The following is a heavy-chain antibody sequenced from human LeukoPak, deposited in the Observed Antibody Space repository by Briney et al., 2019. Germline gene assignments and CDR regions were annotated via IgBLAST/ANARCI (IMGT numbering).Heavy chain of an antibody. CDR2: IYSSGST. D-gene: IGHD3-10*01. CDR1: GGSISSYY. Sequence: SETLSLTCTIPGGSISSYYWSWVRQPAGKGLEWIGRIYSSGSTNYNPSLKSRVTMSVDTSKNQFSLKPSSVTAADTAVYYCARCYGSGSYYSYYFDYWGQGTLVTVSS. V-gene: IGHV4-4*07. J-gene: IGHJ4*02. CDR3: ARCYGSGSYYSYYFDY.